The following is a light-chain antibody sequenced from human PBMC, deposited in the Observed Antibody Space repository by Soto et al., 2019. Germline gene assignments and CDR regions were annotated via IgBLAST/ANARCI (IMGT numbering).Light chain of an antibody. CDR2: AAS. V-gene: IGKV1-39*01. Sequence: DIQMTQSPSSLSASVGDRVTITCRASQSISSYLNWYQQKPGKAPKLLIYAASSLQSRVPSRFSGSGSGTDFTLTISSLQPEDFATYYCQQSYSILFTFGPGTKVDIK. CDR3: QQSYSILFT. CDR1: QSISSY. J-gene: IGKJ3*01.